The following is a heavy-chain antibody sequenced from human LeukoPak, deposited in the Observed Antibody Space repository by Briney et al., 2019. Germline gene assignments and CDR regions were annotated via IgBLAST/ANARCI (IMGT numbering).Heavy chain of an antibody. V-gene: IGHV3-23*01. CDR1: GFTFSSYA. CDR3: AKEGDIFTGYNRAFDH. J-gene: IGHJ4*02. CDR2: ISGGGVST. Sequence: GGSLRLSCAASGFTFSSYAMSWVRQAPGKGLEWVSAISGGGVSTYYADSVKGPFTISRDNSKNTLYLQMNSLRTEASALYYCAKEGDIFTGYNRAFDHWGQGTLVTVSS. D-gene: IGHD3-9*01.